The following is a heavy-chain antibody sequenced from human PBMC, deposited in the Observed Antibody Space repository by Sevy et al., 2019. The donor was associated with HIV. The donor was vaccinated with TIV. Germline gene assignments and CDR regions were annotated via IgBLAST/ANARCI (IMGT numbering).Heavy chain of an antibody. D-gene: IGHD6-13*01. CDR1: GFTFSSYS. CDR3: ARDNENQAAAGNFDY. CDR2: ISSSSSYI. Sequence: GGSLRLSCAASGFTFSSYSMNWVRQAPGKGLEWVSSISSSSSYIYCADSVKGRFTISRDNAKNSLYLQMNSLRAEDTAVYYCARDNENQAAAGNFDYWGQGTLVTVSS. V-gene: IGHV3-21*01. J-gene: IGHJ4*02.